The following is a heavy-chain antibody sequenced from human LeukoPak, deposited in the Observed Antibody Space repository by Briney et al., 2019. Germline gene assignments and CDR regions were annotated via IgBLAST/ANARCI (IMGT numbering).Heavy chain of an antibody. CDR2: INHSGST. CDR3: ARGGSTSSKLRYFDWLGSREATNWFDP. J-gene: IGHJ5*02. V-gene: IGHV4-34*01. D-gene: IGHD3-9*01. CDR1: GGSFSGYY. Sequence: SETLSLTCAVYGGSFSGYYWSWIRQPPGKGLEWIGEINHSGSTNYNPSLKSRVTISVDRSKNQFSLELSSVTAADTAVYYCARGGSTSSKLRYFDWLGSREATNWFDPWGQGTLVTVSS.